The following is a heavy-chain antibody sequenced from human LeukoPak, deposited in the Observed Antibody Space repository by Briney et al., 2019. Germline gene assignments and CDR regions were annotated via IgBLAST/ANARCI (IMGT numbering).Heavy chain of an antibody. CDR2: TSAYNGNT. J-gene: IGHJ4*02. CDR1: GYTFTSYG. D-gene: IGHD2-21*02. CDR3: AREHRGGDCYPDY. Sequence: ASVKVSCKASGYTFTSYGISWVRQAPGQGLEWMGWTSAYNGNTNYAQKLQGRVTMTTDTSTSTASMELRRLRSDDTAVYYCAREHRGGDCYPDYWGQGTLVTVSS. V-gene: IGHV1-18*01.